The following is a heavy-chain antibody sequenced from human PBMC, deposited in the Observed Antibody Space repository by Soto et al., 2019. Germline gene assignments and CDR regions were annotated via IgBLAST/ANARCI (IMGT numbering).Heavy chain of an antibody. CDR2: ISSSSSYI. V-gene: IGHV3-21*01. Sequence: EVQLVESGGGLVKPGGSLRLSCAASGFTFSSYSMNWVRQAPGKGLEWVSSISSSSSYIYYADSVKGRFTISRDNAKNSLYLQMNSLRAEDTAVYYCAYSPVPGYYYMDVWGKGTTVTVSS. J-gene: IGHJ6*03. CDR1: GFTFSSYS. CDR3: AYSPVPGYYYMDV. D-gene: IGHD2-21*01.